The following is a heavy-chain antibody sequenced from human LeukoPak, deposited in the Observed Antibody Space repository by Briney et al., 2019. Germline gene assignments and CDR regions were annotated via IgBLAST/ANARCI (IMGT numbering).Heavy chain of an antibody. CDR3: ASGGDSSGWFTTYYFDY. D-gene: IGHD6-19*01. V-gene: IGHV3-48*03. J-gene: IGHJ4*02. CDR1: GFTLSSYE. Sequence: QPGGSLRLSCAASGFTLSSYEMNWVRQAPGKGLEWVSYISSSGSTIYYADSVKGRFTISRDNAKNSLYLQMNSLRAEDTAVYYCASGGDSSGWFTTYYFDYWGQGTLVTVSS. CDR2: ISSSGSTI.